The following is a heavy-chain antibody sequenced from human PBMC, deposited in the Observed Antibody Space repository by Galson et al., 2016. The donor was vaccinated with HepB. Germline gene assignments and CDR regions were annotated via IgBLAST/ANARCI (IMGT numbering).Heavy chain of an antibody. CDR2: ISWNSGSI. CDR1: GFTFDDYA. J-gene: IGHJ4*02. D-gene: IGHD5-12*01. Sequence: SLRLSCAASGFTFDDYAMHWVRQAPGKGLEWVSGISWNSGSIVYADSVKGRFTISRDNAKNSLYLQMNSLRPEDTALYYCAKGGYSGFDWGQGTLVTVSS. V-gene: IGHV3-9*01. CDR3: AKGGYSGFD.